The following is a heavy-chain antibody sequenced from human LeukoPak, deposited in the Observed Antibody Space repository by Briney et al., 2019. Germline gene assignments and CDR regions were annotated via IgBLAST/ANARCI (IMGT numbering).Heavy chain of an antibody. Sequence: SETLSLTCTVSGGSISSGSYYWSWIRQPAGKGLEWIGRIYTSGSTNYNPSLKSRVTISVDTSKNQFSLKLSSVTAADTAVYYCAKDGFYGDYVSYWGQGTLVTVSS. CDR2: IYTSGST. J-gene: IGHJ4*02. V-gene: IGHV4-61*02. CDR3: AKDGFYGDYVSY. CDR1: GGSISSGSYY. D-gene: IGHD4-17*01.